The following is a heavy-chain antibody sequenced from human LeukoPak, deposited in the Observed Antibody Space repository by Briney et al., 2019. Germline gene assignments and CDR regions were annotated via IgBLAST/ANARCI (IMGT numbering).Heavy chain of an antibody. Sequence: PSQTLSLTCTVSGGSISSGGYYWSWIRQHPGKGLEWIGYIFYSGSTYYNPSLKSRVTISVDTSKNQFSLKLSSVTAADTAVYYCASGGVATRYYYYYGMDVWGQGTTVTVSS. CDR1: GGSISSGGYY. CDR2: IFYSGST. J-gene: IGHJ6*02. D-gene: IGHD5-12*01. CDR3: ASGGVATRYYYYYGMDV. V-gene: IGHV4-31*03.